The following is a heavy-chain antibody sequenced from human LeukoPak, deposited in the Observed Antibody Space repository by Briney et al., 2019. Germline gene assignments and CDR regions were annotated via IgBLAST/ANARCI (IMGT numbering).Heavy chain of an antibody. D-gene: IGHD2-2*01. CDR2: IYYSGST. J-gene: IGHJ3*02. V-gene: IGHV4-30-4*08. Sequence: SETLSLTCTVSGGSISSGGYYWSWIRQPPGKGLEWIGYIYYSGSTYYNPSLKSRVTISVDTSKNQFSPKLSSVTAADTAVYYCARSDCSSTSCYAFDIWGQGTMVTVSS. CDR3: ARSDCSSTSCYAFDI. CDR1: GGSISSGGYY.